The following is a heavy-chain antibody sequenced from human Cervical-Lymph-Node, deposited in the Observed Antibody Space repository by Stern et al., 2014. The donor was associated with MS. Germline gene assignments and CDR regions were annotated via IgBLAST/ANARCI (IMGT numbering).Heavy chain of an antibody. D-gene: IGHD6-13*01. CDR1: GGTFSSYA. V-gene: IGHV1-69*17. J-gene: IGHJ5*02. CDR2: IIPIFGIA. Sequence: QVQLVQSGAEVKKPGSSVKVSCKASGGTFSSYAISWVRQAPGQGLEWMGGIIPIFGIANYAQKFQGRVTITADKSTSTAYMELSSLRSEDTAVYYCARDQVYSSSWPQGGRDWFDPWGQGTLVTVSS. CDR3: ARDQVYSSSWPQGGRDWFDP.